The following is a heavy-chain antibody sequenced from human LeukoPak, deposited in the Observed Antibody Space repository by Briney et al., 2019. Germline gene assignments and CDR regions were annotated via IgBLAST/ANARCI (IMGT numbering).Heavy chain of an antibody. D-gene: IGHD2-8*01. CDR3: ARRKVYEFGEGYNYGMDV. CDR1: GFTFSRYW. V-gene: IGHV3-74*03. CDR2: LNGDGSDT. J-gene: IGHJ6*02. Sequence: GGSLRLSCAASGFTFSRYWMHWVRQVPGKGLVWVSRLNGDGSDTTYVDSVKGRFTISRDNARNTLYLHINSLRVEDTAVYYCARRKVYEFGEGYNYGMDVWGQGTTVTVSS.